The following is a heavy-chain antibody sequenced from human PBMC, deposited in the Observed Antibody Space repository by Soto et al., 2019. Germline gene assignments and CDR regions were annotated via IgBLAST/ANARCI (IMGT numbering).Heavy chain of an antibody. Sequence: GGSLRLSCAASGFTFSSYGMHWVRQAPGKGLEWVAVIWYDGSNKYYADSVKGRFTISRDNSKNTLYLQMNSLRAEDTAVYYCARAGYSSGWYHSLDYWGQGTLVTVSS. CDR3: ARAGYSSGWYHSLDY. V-gene: IGHV3-33*01. CDR1: GFTFSSYG. J-gene: IGHJ4*02. D-gene: IGHD6-19*01. CDR2: IWYDGSNK.